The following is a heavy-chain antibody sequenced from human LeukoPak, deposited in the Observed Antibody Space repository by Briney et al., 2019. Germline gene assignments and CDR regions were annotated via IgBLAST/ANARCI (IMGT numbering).Heavy chain of an antibody. V-gene: IGHV1-18*01. CDR2: ISAYNGNT. CDR1: GFTFTSYG. CDR3: AREGLDY. J-gene: IGHJ4*02. Sequence: TGGTLRLSCAASGFTFTSYGISWVRQAPGQGLEWMGWISAYNGNTNYAQKLQGRVTMTTDTSTSTAYMELRSLRSDDTAVYYCAREGLDYWGQGTLVTVSS.